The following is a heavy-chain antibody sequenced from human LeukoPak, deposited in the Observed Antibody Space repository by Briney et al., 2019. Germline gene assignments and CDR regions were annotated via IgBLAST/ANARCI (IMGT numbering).Heavy chain of an antibody. V-gene: IGHV1-2*02. CDR3: ARTSYRSSGYSPVDY. CDR1: GYTFTGYY. Sequence: ASVKVSCKASGYTFTGYYMHWVRQAPGQGLEWMGWINPNSGGTNYAQKFQGRVTMTRVTSISTAYMELSSLRSEDTAVYYCARTSYRSSGYSPVDYWGQGTLVTVSS. J-gene: IGHJ4*02. D-gene: IGHD3-22*01. CDR2: INPNSGGT.